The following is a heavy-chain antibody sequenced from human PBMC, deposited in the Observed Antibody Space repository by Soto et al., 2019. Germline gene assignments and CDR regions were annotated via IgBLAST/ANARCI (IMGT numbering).Heavy chain of an antibody. CDR1: GYTFTSYG. CDR3: ARVQVTAMDQGYFDY. J-gene: IGHJ4*02. V-gene: IGHV1-18*04. D-gene: IGHD5-18*01. CDR2: ISAYNGNT. Sequence: QVQLVQSGAEVKKPGASVKVSCKASGYTFTSYGIRWVRQAPGQGLEWMGWISAYNGNTNYAQKLQGRVTMTTDTPTSTAYMELRSLRSDDTAVYYFARVQVTAMDQGYFDYLGQGTLVTVSS.